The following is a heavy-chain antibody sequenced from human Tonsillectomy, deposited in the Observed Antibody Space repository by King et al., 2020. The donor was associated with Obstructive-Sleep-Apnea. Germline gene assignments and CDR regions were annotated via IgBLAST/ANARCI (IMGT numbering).Heavy chain of an antibody. V-gene: IGHV3-49*03. CDR1: GFTFGDYA. D-gene: IGHD3-22*01. CDR2: IRSKAYTGTT. Sequence: VQLVESGGGLVPPGRSLRLSCTASGFTFGDYAMSWFRQAPGKGLEWVGFIRSKAYTGTTEYAASVKGRFIIARDDSESIAYLQMHSLKTEDTAVYFCPRAPHHSDSSGYYFDYWGQGALVTVSS. CDR3: PRAPHHSDSSGYYFDY. J-gene: IGHJ4*02.